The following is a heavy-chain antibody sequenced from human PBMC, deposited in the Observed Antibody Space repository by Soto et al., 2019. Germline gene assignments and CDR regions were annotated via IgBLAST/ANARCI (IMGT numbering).Heavy chain of an antibody. CDR3: ARGYDSSGYYYFDY. Sequence: ASVKVSCKVSGYTLTELSMHWVRQAPGQGLEWMGGIIPIFGTANYAQKFQGRVTITADESTSTAYMELSSLRSEDTAVYYCARGYDSSGYYYFDYWGQGILVTVSS. J-gene: IGHJ4*02. CDR2: IIPIFGTA. CDR1: GYTLTELS. V-gene: IGHV1-69*13. D-gene: IGHD3-22*01.